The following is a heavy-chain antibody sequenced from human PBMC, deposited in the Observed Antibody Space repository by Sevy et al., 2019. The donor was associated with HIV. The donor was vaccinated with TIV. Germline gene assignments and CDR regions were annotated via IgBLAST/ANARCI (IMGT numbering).Heavy chain of an antibody. CDR2: ISYDGSSK. CDR1: GFIFSSYG. V-gene: IGHV3-30*18. CDR3: VKGGVTWELLDY. J-gene: IGHJ4*02. Sequence: GESLKISCAASGFIFSSYGMHWVRQAPGKGLEWGTIISYDGSSKYYADSVKGRFTISRDNSENILYLQMNSLRTDDTAVYYCVKGGVTWELLDYWGQGTLVTVSS. D-gene: IGHD1-26*01.